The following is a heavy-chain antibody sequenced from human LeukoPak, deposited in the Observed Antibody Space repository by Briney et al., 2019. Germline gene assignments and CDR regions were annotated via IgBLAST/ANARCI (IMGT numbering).Heavy chain of an antibody. D-gene: IGHD3-22*01. Sequence: ASVKVSCKASGYTFTSYGISWVRQAPGQGLEWMGWISAYNGNTNYAQKLQDRVTMTTDTSTSTAYMELRSLRSDDTAVYYCAREGYYDSSGYYSYWGQGTLVTVSS. CDR3: AREGYYDSSGYYSY. V-gene: IGHV1-18*01. J-gene: IGHJ4*02. CDR2: ISAYNGNT. CDR1: GYTFTSYG.